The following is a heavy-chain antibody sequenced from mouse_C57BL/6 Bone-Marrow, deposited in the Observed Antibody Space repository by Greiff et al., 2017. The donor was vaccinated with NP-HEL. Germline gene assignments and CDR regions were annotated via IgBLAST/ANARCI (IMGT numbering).Heavy chain of an antibody. Sequence: EVQRVESGGGLVQPGGSLSLSCAASGFTFTDYYMSWVRQPPGKALEWLGFIRNKANGYTTEYSASVKGRFTISRDNSQSILYLQMNALRAEDSATYYCARYTYSNLDYWGQGTTLTVSS. V-gene: IGHV7-3*01. CDR1: GFTFTDYY. CDR3: ARYTYSNLDY. CDR2: IRNKANGYTT. J-gene: IGHJ2*01. D-gene: IGHD2-5*01.